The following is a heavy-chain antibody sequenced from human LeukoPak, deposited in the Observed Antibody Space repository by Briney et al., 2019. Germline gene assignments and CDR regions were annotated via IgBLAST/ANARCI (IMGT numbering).Heavy chain of an antibody. Sequence: SVKVSCKASGGTFSSYAISWVRQAPGQGLEWMGGIIPIFGTANYAQKFQGRVTITADESTSTAYMELSSLRSEDTAVYYCASRFWSGYYYYYYYYMDVWGKGTTVTLSS. D-gene: IGHD3-3*01. CDR3: ASRFWSGYYYYYYYYMDV. CDR2: IIPIFGTA. V-gene: IGHV1-69*13. CDR1: GGTFSSYA. J-gene: IGHJ6*03.